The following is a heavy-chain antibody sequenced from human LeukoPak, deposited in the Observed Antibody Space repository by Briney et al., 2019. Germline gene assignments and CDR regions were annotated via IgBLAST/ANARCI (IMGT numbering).Heavy chain of an antibody. Sequence: GGSLRLACAASGFTFSDSAMHWVRQASGKGLEWVGRIRSKANSYATAYATSVKGRFTISRDDSKNTAYLQMNSLKTEDTAVYYCTRPEPGSYQPFDYWGQGTLVTVSS. CDR3: TRPEPGSYQPFDY. J-gene: IGHJ4*02. CDR2: IRSKANSYAT. V-gene: IGHV3-73*01. D-gene: IGHD1-26*01. CDR1: GFTFSDSA.